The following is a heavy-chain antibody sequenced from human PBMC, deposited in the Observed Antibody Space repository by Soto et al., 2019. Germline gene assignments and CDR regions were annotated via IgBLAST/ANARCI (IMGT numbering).Heavy chain of an antibody. Sequence: SVKVSCKASGYTFISHAITWVRQAPGQGLEWMGGIIPVFGTPIYAQKFQGRVTISADKSTNTSYLELRSLRSEDTAVYYCARGGALSTSWYWGDGLDSWGQGTQVTVSS. CDR2: IIPVFGTP. CDR3: ARGGALSTSWYWGDGLDS. D-gene: IGHD6-13*01. J-gene: IGHJ4*02. V-gene: IGHV1-69*06. CDR1: GYTFISHA.